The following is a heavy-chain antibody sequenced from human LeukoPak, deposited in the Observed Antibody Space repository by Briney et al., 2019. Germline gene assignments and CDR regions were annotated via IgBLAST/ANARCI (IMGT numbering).Heavy chain of an antibody. CDR1: GYSISSGYY. Sequence: KPSETLSLTCTVSGYSISSGYYWGWVRQPPGKGLEWIGSIYHSGSTYYNPSLKSRVTISVDTSKNQFSLKLSSVTAADTAVYYCASYESGGDAFDIWGQGTMVTVSS. V-gene: IGHV4-38-2*02. D-gene: IGHD3-3*01. J-gene: IGHJ3*02. CDR2: IYHSGST. CDR3: ASYESGGDAFDI.